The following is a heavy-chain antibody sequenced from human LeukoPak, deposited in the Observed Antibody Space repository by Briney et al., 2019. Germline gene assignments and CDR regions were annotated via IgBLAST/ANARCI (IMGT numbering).Heavy chain of an antibody. CDR3: ARTGGFGDLYYFDY. Sequence: GGSLRLSCAASGFTFSSYSMNWVRQARGKGLEWVSSISSSSSYMYYADSVKGRFTISRDNAKNSLYLHMNSLRAEDTAVYYCARTGGFGDLYYFDYWGQGTLVTVSS. D-gene: IGHD3-10*01. CDR2: ISSSSSYM. V-gene: IGHV3-21*01. J-gene: IGHJ4*02. CDR1: GFTFSSYS.